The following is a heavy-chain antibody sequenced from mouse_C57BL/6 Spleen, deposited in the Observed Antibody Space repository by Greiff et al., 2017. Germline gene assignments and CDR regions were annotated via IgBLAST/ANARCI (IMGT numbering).Heavy chain of an antibody. J-gene: IGHJ2*01. CDR1: GYAFSSYW. V-gene: IGHV1-80*01. Sequence: QVQLQQSGAELVKPGASVKISCKASGYAFSSYWMTWVKQRPGKGLEWLGQIYPGAGDSTYNGKCKGKATLTADKSSSTAYMPLSSLSSEDDAVYCCARWGTTVVANFDYWGQGTTLTVSS. CDR2: IYPGAGDS. D-gene: IGHD1-1*01. CDR3: ARWGTTVVANFDY.